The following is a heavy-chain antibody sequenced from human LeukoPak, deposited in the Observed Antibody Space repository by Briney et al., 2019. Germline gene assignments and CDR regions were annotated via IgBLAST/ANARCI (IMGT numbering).Heavy chain of an antibody. CDR2: IKSKTDGGTT. J-gene: IGHJ4*02. V-gene: IGHV3-15*01. CDR1: GFTFSNAW. D-gene: IGHD3-3*01. Sequence: SGGSLRLSCAASGFTFSNAWTSWVRQAPGKGLGWVGRIKSKTDGGTTDYASPVKCRFTISRDDSKNTLYLQMNSLKTEDTAVYYCTRIRFLEWFLDYWGQGTLVTVSS. CDR3: TRIRFLEWFLDY.